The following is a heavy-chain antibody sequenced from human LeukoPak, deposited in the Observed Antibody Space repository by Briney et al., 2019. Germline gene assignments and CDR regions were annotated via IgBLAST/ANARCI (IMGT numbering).Heavy chain of an antibody. CDR1: GFTVSSNY. D-gene: IGHD1-14*01. CDR3: ARLTAIRRGAGNRYYYGMDV. Sequence: GGSLRLSCAASGFTVSSNYMSWVRQAPGKGLEWVSAISGSGGSTYYADSVKGRFTISRDNSKNTLYLQMNSLRAEDTAVYYCARLTAIRRGAGNRYYYGMDVWGQGTTVTVSS. J-gene: IGHJ6*02. CDR2: ISGSGGST. V-gene: IGHV3-23*01.